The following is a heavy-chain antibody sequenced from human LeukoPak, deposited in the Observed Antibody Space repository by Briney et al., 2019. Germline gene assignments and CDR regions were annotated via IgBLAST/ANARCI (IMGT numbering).Heavy chain of an antibody. D-gene: IGHD2-2*01. J-gene: IGHJ6*02. CDR3: ARGRAHVVVPAACYYGMDV. Sequence: PSETLPLTCTVSGGSISSYYWSWIRQPPGKGLEWIGYIYYSGSTNYNPSLKSRVTISVDTSKNQFSLKLSSVTAADTAVYYCARGRAHVVVPAACYYGMDVWGQGTTVTVSS. V-gene: IGHV4-59*01. CDR2: IYYSGST. CDR1: GGSISSYY.